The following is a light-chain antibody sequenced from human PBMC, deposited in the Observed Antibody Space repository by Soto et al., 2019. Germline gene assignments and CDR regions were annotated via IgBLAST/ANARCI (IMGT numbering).Light chain of an antibody. CDR2: GAS. J-gene: IGKJ5*01. V-gene: IGKV3-15*01. Sequence: EIVLTQSPGTLSLSPGERATLSCRASQTVSSNYLAWCQQRPGQAPRLLIYGASTRATGIPARFSGSGSGTEFTLTISSLQSEDFAVYYCQQYNNWPPITVGQGTRREIK. CDR1: QTVSSN. CDR3: QQYNNWPPIT.